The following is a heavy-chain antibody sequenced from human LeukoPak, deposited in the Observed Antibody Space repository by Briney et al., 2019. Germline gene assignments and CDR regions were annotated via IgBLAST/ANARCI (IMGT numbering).Heavy chain of an antibody. CDR3: TTDDWPAAITRDAFDI. D-gene: IGHD2-2*02. CDR2: ISSSGSTI. Sequence: PGGSLRLSCAASGFTFSDYYMSWIRQAPGKGLEWVSYISSSGSTIYYADSVKGRFTISRDNAKNSLYLQMNSLRAEDTAVYYCTTDDWPAAITRDAFDIWGQGTMVTVSS. CDR1: GFTFSDYY. J-gene: IGHJ3*02. V-gene: IGHV3-11*01.